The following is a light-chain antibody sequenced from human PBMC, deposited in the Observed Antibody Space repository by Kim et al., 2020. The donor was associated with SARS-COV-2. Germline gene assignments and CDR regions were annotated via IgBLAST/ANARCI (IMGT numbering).Light chain of an antibody. CDR3: QQYYNYSWT. CDR2: KAS. J-gene: IGKJ1*01. V-gene: IGKV1-5*03. Sequence: ASVGDRVTITCRASQSISSWLAWDQQKPGKAPKLLIYKASSLESGVPSRFSGSGSGTEFTLTISGLQADDFAIYYCQQYYNYSWTFGQGTKVDIK. CDR1: QSISSW.